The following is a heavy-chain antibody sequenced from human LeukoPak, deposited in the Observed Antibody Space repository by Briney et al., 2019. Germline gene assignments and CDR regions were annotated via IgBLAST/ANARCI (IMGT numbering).Heavy chain of an antibody. D-gene: IGHD3-22*01. Sequence: GGSLRLSCAASGFTVSSNYMSWVRQAPGKGLEWVSVIYSGGSTYYADSVKGRFTIFRDNSKNTLYLQMNSLRAEDTAVYYCARDGYPLRFDYWGQGTLVTVSS. CDR3: ARDGYPLRFDY. CDR2: IYSGGST. CDR1: GFTVSSNY. J-gene: IGHJ4*02. V-gene: IGHV3-66*01.